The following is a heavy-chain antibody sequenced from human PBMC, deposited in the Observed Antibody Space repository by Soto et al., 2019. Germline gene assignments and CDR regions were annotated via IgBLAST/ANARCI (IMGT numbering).Heavy chain of an antibody. CDR1: SDSIAGENW. CDR3: ARVFSSGSGWMYYFDF. D-gene: IGHD6-25*01. J-gene: IGHJ4*02. CDR2: IFHTGGT. V-gene: IGHV4-4*02. Sequence: QVQLQESGPGLVKPSETLSLTCTVSSDSIAGENWWSWVRQPPGMGLEWIGEIFHTGGTNYNPSLKGRVTMEVDKSKNQFSLKLISATAADTAVYYCARVFSSGSGWMYYFDFWGQGTLVSSPQ.